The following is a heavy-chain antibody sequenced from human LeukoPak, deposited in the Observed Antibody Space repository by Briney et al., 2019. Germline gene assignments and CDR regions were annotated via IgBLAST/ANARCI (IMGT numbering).Heavy chain of an antibody. CDR2: ISYDGSNK. CDR1: GFTFSSYA. J-gene: IGHJ4*02. CDR3: ARPGYCSGGSCYIFDY. D-gene: IGHD2-15*01. Sequence: GGSLRLSCAASGFTFSSYAMHWVRQAPGKGLEWVAVISYDGSNKYYADSVKGRFTISRDNSKNTLYLQMNSLRAEDTAVYYCARPGYCSGGSCYIFDYWGQGTLVTVSS. V-gene: IGHV3-30*04.